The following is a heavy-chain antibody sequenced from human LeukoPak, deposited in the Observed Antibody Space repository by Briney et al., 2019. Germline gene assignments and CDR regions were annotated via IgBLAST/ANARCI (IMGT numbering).Heavy chain of an antibody. J-gene: IGHJ4*02. CDR1: GFTFSSYS. V-gene: IGHV3-21*01. CDR2: ISSSSSYI. Sequence: GGSLRLSCAASGFTFSSYSMNWVRQAPGKGLEWVSSISSSSSYIYYADSVKGRFTISRDNAKNSLYLQMNSLRAEDTAVYYCARDLRVRVSLTGWDYWGQGTLVTVSS. D-gene: IGHD7-27*01. CDR3: ARDLRVRVSLTGWDY.